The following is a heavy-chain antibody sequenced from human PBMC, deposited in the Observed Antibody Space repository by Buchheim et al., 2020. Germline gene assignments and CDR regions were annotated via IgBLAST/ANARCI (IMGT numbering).Heavy chain of an antibody. CDR1: GDSISSGSYY. CDR2: IYYSGST. D-gene: IGHD3-10*01. Sequence: QLQLQESGPGLVKPSETLSLTCTVSGDSISSGSYYWGWIRQPPGKGLEWIGNIYYSGSTYYNPSLKSRLTISVDRSRNQFSLKVNSVTAADTAVYYCANGYYGSERMDVWGKGTT. CDR3: ANGYYGSERMDV. V-gene: IGHV4-39*01. J-gene: IGHJ6*03.